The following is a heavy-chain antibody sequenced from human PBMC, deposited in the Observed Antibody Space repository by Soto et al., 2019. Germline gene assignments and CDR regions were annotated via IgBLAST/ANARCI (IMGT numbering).Heavy chain of an antibody. Sequence: EVQLLESGGGLVQPGGSLRLSCAASGFTFSSYAMSWVRQAPGKGLEWVSAISGSGGSTYYADSVKGRFTISRDNSKNTLYLQMNSLRAEDTAVYYCAKGHNYYDSSGWHTDFDYWGQGTLVTVSS. CDR1: GFTFSSYA. D-gene: IGHD3-22*01. CDR2: ISGSGGST. J-gene: IGHJ4*02. V-gene: IGHV3-23*01. CDR3: AKGHNYYDSSGWHTDFDY.